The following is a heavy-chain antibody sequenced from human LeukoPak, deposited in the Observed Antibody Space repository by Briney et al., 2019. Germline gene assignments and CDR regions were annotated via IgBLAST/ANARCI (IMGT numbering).Heavy chain of an antibody. CDR2: IRSKAYDGTT. Sequence: QPGGSLRLSCTASGFTFGDHAMSRFRQAPGKGLEWVGFIRSKAYDGTTEYAASVKGRFTISRDDSKSIAYLQMNSLKTEDTAVYYCTRSLYCTNGVCYYRGWYYYYYMDVWGKGTTVTVSS. CDR3: TRSLYCTNGVCYYRGWYYYYYMDV. D-gene: IGHD2-8*01. J-gene: IGHJ6*03. V-gene: IGHV3-49*03. CDR1: GFTFGDHA.